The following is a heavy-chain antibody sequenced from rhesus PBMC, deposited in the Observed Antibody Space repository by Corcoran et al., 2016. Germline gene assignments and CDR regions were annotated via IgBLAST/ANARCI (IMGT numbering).Heavy chain of an antibody. CDR2: IYGGRGTT. Sequence: QVQLQESGPGLVKPSETLPLTCAVSGASISSNYWSWIRQPPGKGLEWIGYIYGGRGTTSDNPSLNGRVTISKDTSKNQFSLKLSSVTAADTAVYYCARLNGLDNYGLDSRGQGVVVTVSS. CDR1: GASISSNY. CDR3: ARLNGLDNYGLDS. J-gene: IGHJ6*01. D-gene: IGHD3-3*01. V-gene: IGHV4-147*01.